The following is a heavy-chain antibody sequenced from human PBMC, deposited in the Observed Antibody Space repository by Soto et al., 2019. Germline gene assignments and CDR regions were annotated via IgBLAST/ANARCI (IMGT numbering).Heavy chain of an antibody. Sequence: SETLSLTCTVSGGSISSSSYYWGWIRQPPGKGLEWIGSIYYSGSTYYNPSLKSRVTISVDTSKNQFSLKLSSVTAADTAVYYCARPGGFSNYVGAFFDYWGQGTLVTVSS. V-gene: IGHV4-39*01. CDR1: GGSISSSSYY. CDR3: ARPGGFSNYVGAFFDY. J-gene: IGHJ4*02. CDR2: IYYSGST. D-gene: IGHD4-4*01.